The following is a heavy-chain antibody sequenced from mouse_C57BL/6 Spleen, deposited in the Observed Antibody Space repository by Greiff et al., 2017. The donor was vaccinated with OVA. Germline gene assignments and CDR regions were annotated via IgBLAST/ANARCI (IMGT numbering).Heavy chain of an antibody. J-gene: IGHJ4*01. CDR1: GYTFTSYW. D-gene: IGHD1-1*01. V-gene: IGHV1-50*01. CDR2: IDPSDSYT. Sequence: QVQLQQPGAELVKPGASVKLSCKASGYTFTSYWMQWVKQRPGQGLEWIGEIDPSDSYTNYNQKFKGKATLTVDTSSSTAYMQLSSLTSEDSAVYYCARSEYYGSSSYAMDYWGQGTSVTVSS. CDR3: ARSEYYGSSSYAMDY.